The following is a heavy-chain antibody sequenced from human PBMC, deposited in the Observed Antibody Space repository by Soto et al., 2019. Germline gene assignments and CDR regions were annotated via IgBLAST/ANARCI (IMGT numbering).Heavy chain of an antibody. V-gene: IGHV4-4*02. CDR2: IFHSGNT. J-gene: IGHJ4*02. CDR1: GTSISSIKW. D-gene: IGHD6-19*01. Sequence: SETLSLTGAVSGTSISSIKWWSWVRQPPGKGLEWIGEIFHSGNTNYNPSLKSRISISVDRTKNQFSLKETSVTAADTAVYYCPSPDGGWPTLEEYWGQGTLVTVYS. CDR3: PSPDGGWPTLEEY.